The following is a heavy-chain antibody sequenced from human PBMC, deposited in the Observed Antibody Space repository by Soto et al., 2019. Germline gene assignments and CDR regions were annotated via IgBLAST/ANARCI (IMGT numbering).Heavy chain of an antibody. Sequence: SVKVSCKASGFTFTSSAMQWVRQARGQRLEWIGWIVVGSGNTNYAQKFQERVTITRDMSTSTAYMELSSLRSEATAVYYCAATGPGIAAAGRSEDYYYYMDVWGKGTTVTVSS. D-gene: IGHD6-13*01. CDR3: AATGPGIAAAGRSEDYYYYMDV. V-gene: IGHV1-58*02. CDR1: GFTFTSSA. CDR2: IVVGSGNT. J-gene: IGHJ6*03.